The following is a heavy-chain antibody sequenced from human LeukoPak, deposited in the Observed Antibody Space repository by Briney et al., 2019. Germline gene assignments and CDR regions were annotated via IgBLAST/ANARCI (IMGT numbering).Heavy chain of an antibody. CDR2: ISYDGSNE. Sequence: GGSLRLSCAASGFTFSSYVMHWVRQAPGKGLEWVAIISYDGSNEYYADSVKGRFTISRDNSKNTLYLQMNSLRAEDTAVYYCAKVGLYSGSYYFDYWGQGTLVTVSS. CDR3: AKVGLYSGSYYFDY. CDR1: GFTFSSYV. V-gene: IGHV3-30*04. J-gene: IGHJ4*02. D-gene: IGHD1-26*01.